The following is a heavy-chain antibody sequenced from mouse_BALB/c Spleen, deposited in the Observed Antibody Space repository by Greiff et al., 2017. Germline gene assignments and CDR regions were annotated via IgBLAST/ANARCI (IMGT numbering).Heavy chain of an antibody. CDR3: ARRGWDVPFAY. CDR2: IDPYDSET. CDR1: GYTFTSYW. Sequence: QVQLQQPGAELVRPGASVKLSCKASGYTFTSYWMNWVKQRPEQGLEWIGRIDPYDSETHYNQKFKDKAILTVDKSSSTVYLELSRLTSDDSAVYYCARRGWDVPFAYWGQGTLVTVSA. V-gene: IGHV1-74*01. J-gene: IGHJ3*01. D-gene: IGHD4-1*01.